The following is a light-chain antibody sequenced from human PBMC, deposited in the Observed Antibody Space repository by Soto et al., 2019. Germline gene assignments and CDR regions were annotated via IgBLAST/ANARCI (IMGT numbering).Light chain of an antibody. J-gene: IGKJ1*01. CDR3: LQDYGDSWT. CDR2: DAS. CDR1: QNIRNW. V-gene: IGKV1-5*01. Sequence: DIQMTQSPSTLSASVGDSVTITCRASQNIRNWLAWYQQKPGKAPNPLIYDASSLKSGVPARFSGSGSGTEFTLTISSLQPEDFASYYCLQDYGDSWTFGQGTKVDIK.